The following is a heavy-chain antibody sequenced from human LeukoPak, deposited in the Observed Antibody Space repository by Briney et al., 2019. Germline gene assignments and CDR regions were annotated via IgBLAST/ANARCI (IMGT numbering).Heavy chain of an antibody. Sequence: GGSLRLSCAASGFTFSTFSMNWVRQAPGKGLEWVSYISSSSSSIYYADSVKGRFTISRDNAKNSLYLQINSLRAEDTAVYYCARQNGADYYYYFDSWGQGTPVTVSS. CDR2: ISSSSSSI. V-gene: IGHV3-48*01. D-gene: IGHD3-22*01. J-gene: IGHJ4*02. CDR3: ARQNGADYYYYFDS. CDR1: GFTFSTFS.